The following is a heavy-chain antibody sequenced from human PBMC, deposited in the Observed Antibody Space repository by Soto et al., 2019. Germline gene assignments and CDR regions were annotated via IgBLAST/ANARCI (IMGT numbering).Heavy chain of an antibody. CDR2: ISSSSSYI. CDR3: AREVVADYDIFGKGMDV. J-gene: IGHJ6*02. Sequence: GGSLRLSCAASGFTFSSYSMNWVRQAPGKGLEWVSSISSSSSYIYYADSVKGRFTISRDNAKNSLYLQMNSLRAEDTAVYYCAREVVADYDIFGKGMDVWGQGTTVTVSS. D-gene: IGHD3-9*01. V-gene: IGHV3-21*01. CDR1: GFTFSSYS.